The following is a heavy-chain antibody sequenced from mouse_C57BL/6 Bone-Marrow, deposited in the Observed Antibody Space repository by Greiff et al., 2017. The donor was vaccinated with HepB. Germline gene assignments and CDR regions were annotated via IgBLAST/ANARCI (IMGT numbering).Heavy chain of an antibody. CDR3: ARDAYDYGNAMDY. Sequence: EVQGVESGGGLVKPGGSLKLSCAASGFTFSSYAMSWVRQTPEKRLEWVATISDGGSYTYYPDNVKGRFTISRDNAKNNLYLQMSHLKSEDTAMYYCARDAYDYGNAMDYWGQGTSVTVSS. J-gene: IGHJ4*01. CDR2: ISDGGSYT. V-gene: IGHV5-4*01. CDR1: GFTFSSYA. D-gene: IGHD1-1*01.